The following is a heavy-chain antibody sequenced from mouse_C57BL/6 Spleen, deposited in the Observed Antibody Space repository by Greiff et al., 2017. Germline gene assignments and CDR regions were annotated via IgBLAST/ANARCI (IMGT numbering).Heavy chain of an antibody. D-gene: IGHD2-1*01. J-gene: IGHJ2*01. Sequence: EVQRVESGGGLVQPKGSLKLSCAASGFSFNTYAMNWVRQAPGKGLEWVARIRSKSNNYATYYADSVKDRFTISRDDSESMLYLQMNNLKTEDTAMYYCVRQPLYGNYFDYWGQGTTLTVSS. CDR3: VRQPLYGNYFDY. CDR2: IRSKSNNYAT. CDR1: GFSFNTYA. V-gene: IGHV10-1*01.